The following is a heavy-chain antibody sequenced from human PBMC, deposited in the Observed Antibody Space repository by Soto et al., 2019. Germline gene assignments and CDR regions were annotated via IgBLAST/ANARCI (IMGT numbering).Heavy chain of an antibody. V-gene: IGHV1-18*04. CDR3: ARGALYSSSWAGWFDP. CDR2: ISAYNGNT. D-gene: IGHD6-13*01. J-gene: IGHJ5*02. CDR1: GYTFTSYG. Sequence: QVQLVQSGAEVKKPGASVKVSCKASGYTFTSYGISWVRQAPGQGLEWMGWISAYNGNTNYAQKFQGRVTITRDTSASTAYMELSSLRSEDTAVYYCARGALYSSSWAGWFDPWGQGTLVTVS.